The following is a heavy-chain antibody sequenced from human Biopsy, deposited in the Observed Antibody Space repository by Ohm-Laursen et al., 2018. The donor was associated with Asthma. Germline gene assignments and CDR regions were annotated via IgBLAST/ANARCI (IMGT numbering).Heavy chain of an antibody. Sequence: SVKVSCKASGDSFSNYAISWVRQAPGQGLEWMGGLIPVLGTPDHAQMFEGRVTITADESTSTAYMELSSLRSEDTAVYYCARGFGYDILTGWDAFDIWGQGTMVTVSS. J-gene: IGHJ3*02. V-gene: IGHV1-69*13. D-gene: IGHD3-9*01. CDR1: GDSFSNYA. CDR2: LIPVLGTP. CDR3: ARGFGYDILTGWDAFDI.